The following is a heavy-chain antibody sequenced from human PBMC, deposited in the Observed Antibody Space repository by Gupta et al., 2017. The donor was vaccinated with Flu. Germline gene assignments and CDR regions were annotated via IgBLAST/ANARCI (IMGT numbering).Heavy chain of an antibody. D-gene: IGHD1-1*01. V-gene: IGHV1-69*01. Sequence: QLQLEPTGTEVKRPGSFVKVACKVYGGTFSGFAHSWVRQAPGQEPEWMGAIIAASVTTSYAQSFQDRITLSADESANIVYMELRSLRFEDTAIYYCARLTGFTDSWGQGTLVTVSS. CDR3: ARLTGFTDS. CDR1: GGTFSGFA. J-gene: IGHJ5*02. CDR2: IIAASVTT.